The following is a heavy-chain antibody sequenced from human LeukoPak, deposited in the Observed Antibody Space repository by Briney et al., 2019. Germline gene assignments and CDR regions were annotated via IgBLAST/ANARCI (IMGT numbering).Heavy chain of an antibody. CDR1: GNSVSSNSAA. CDR2: TYYRSKWYN. V-gene: IGHV6-1*01. CDR3: ARESWDIEGYNWFDP. Sequence: SQTLSLTCAISGNSVSSNSAAWNWIRQSPSRDLEWLGRTYYRSKWYNDYAVSVKSRITINPDTSKNQFSLQLNSVTPEDTAVYYCARESWDIEGYNWFDPWGQGTLVTVSS. D-gene: IGHD2-15*01. J-gene: IGHJ5*02.